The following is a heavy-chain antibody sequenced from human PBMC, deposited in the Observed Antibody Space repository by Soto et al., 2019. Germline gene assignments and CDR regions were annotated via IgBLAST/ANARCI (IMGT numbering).Heavy chain of an antibody. V-gene: IGHV4-31*03. CDR2: TYYSGPS. J-gene: IGHJ4*02. CDR1: GGSISSGGYY. D-gene: IGHD5-18*01. CDR3: XARGRYSKGGDFDY. Sequence: QVQLQESGPGLVKPSQTLSLTCTVSGGSISSGGYYWTWISQHPGKDLEWIGGTYYSGPSYYNPSLKRRLTVXXXXXXXXXXXXXXXXXXXXXXXXXXARGRYSKGGDFDYWGQGTLVTVSS.